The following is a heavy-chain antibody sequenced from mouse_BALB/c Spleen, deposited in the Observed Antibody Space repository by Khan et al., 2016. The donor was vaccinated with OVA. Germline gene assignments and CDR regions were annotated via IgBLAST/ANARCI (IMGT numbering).Heavy chain of an antibody. D-gene: IGHD1-1*01. J-gene: IGHJ3*01. CDR3: ARGGGVDRFAY. CDR2: ISTYYGDA. Sequence: QVQLKQSGAELVRPGVSVKISCKGSGYTFTDFTMHWVKQSHARSLEWIGVISTYYGDATHNEKFKGKATLTVDQSSSTAYMELARLTSADSAIYYGARGGGVDRFAYWGQGTLVTVSA. V-gene: IGHV1S137*01. CDR1: GYTFTDFT.